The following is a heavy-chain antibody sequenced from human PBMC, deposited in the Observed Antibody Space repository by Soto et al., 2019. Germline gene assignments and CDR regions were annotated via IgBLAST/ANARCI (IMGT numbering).Heavy chain of an antibody. CDR2: IGSSGGKS. V-gene: IGHV3-21*01. J-gene: IGHJ6*02. CDR1: GFIFSDFT. CDR3: AREKRHNSLGGRFGMDV. D-gene: IGHD1-1*01. Sequence: EVQLVESGGGLVKPGGSLRLSCAVAGFIFSDFTMNWVRQAPGKGLEWVASIGSSGGKSFYADSVKGRFIISRDNAKTSLDLQINSRSSEDTSVYYCAREKRHNSLGGRFGMDVWGQGTTVTVS.